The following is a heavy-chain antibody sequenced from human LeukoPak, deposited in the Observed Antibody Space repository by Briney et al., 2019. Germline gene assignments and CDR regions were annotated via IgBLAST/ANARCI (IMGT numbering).Heavy chain of an antibody. CDR3: AKDGRKIAVAGTYFDY. D-gene: IGHD6-19*01. CDR2: ISWDGGST. V-gene: IGHV3-43D*03. Sequence: PGGSLRLSCAASGFTFDDYAMHWVRQAPGKGLEWVSLISWDGGSTYYADSVKGRFTIFRDNSKNSLYLQMNSMRAEDTALYYCAKDGRKIAVAGTYFDYWGQGTLVTVSS. CDR1: GFTFDDYA. J-gene: IGHJ4*02.